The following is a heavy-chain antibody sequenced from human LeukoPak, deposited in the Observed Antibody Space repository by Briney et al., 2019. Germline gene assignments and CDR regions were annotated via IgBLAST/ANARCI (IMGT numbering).Heavy chain of an antibody. CDR1: GFAFSSSN. V-gene: IGHV3-21*01. D-gene: IGHD4-17*01. J-gene: IGHJ4*02. CDR2: ITSDAYI. Sequence: PGGSLRLSCAASGFAFSSSNLNWFRQAPGKGLEWVSSITSDAYIYYADSLKGRFSISRDNAKNSVYLQMISLRAEDTAIYYCARADYGDYGVGYWGQGTLVTVSS. CDR3: ARADYGDYGVGY.